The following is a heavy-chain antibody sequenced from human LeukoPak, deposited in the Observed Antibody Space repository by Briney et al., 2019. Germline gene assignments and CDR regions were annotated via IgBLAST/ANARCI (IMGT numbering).Heavy chain of an antibody. CDR2: IYTSRTT. D-gene: IGHD6-6*01. V-gene: IGHV4-61*09. J-gene: IGHJ5*02. CDR3: ARVKYHASLDP. Sequence: SQTLSLTCTVSGASISSGTYHWSWIRQPAGKGLEWIGHIYTSRTTNYNPSLKSRVTISVDTSKNQFSLKLSSVTAADTAVYYCARVKYHASLDPWGQGTLVTVSS. CDR1: GASISSGTYH.